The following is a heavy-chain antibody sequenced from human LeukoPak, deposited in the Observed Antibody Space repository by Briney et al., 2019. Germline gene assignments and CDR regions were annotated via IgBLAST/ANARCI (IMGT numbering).Heavy chain of an antibody. Sequence: GGSLRLSCAASGFTFSSYAMSWVRQAPGKGLEWVSAISGGGGSTYYADFVKGRFTISRDNSKNTLYLQMNSLRAEDTAVYYCARDGGYDILTGYFLAYGMDVWGQGTTVTVSS. V-gene: IGHV3-23*01. CDR1: GFTFSSYA. J-gene: IGHJ6*02. CDR2: ISGGGGST. CDR3: ARDGGYDILTGYFLAYGMDV. D-gene: IGHD3-9*01.